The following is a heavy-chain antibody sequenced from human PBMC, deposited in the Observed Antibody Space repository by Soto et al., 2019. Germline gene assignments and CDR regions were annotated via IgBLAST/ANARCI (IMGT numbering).Heavy chain of an antibody. J-gene: IGHJ4*01. CDR3: AKGGARGPVYYFDY. D-gene: IGHD1-26*01. Sequence: GGSLRLSCAASGFTFDDYAIHWVRQAPGKGLEWVSGISWNTGSIAYADSVKGRFTISRDNAKNSLYLQMNGLRTEDTALYFCAKGGARGPVYYFDYWGHGTLVTVSS. CDR2: ISWNTGSI. V-gene: IGHV3-9*01. CDR1: GFTFDDYA.